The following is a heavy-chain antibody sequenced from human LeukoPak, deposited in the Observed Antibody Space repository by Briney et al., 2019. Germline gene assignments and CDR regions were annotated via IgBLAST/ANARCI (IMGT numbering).Heavy chain of an antibody. J-gene: IGHJ6*03. Sequence: PSETLSLTCTVSSGSMSTYYWSWIRQPPGKGLEWIGYIYYKGSTSYNPSLKSRVTISVDISKNQFFLNLSSVTAADTAVYYCARASYDSSAYYSGGFYYYYMDVWGEGTTVTVSS. CDR3: ARASYDSSAYYSGGFYYYYMDV. CDR1: SGSMSTYY. CDR2: IYYKGST. D-gene: IGHD3-22*01. V-gene: IGHV4-59*01.